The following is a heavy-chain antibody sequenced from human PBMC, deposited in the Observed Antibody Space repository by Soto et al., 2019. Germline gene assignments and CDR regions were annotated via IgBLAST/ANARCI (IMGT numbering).Heavy chain of an antibody. V-gene: IGHV1-2*04. J-gene: IGHJ4*02. D-gene: IGHD3-16*02. Sequence: EASVKVSCKASGYTFTGYYMHWVRQAPGQRLERKGWINPNSVDTKYAQKFEGWVTMTSDTSISTAYKELSRLRSYDTAVYFCARDVTGLVPPNFDSWGQGTVVTVSS. CDR3: ARDVTGLVPPNFDS. CDR1: GYTFTGYY. CDR2: INPNSVDT.